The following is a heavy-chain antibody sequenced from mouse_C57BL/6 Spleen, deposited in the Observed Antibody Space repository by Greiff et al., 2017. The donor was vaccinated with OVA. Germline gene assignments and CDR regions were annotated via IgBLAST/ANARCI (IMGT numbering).Heavy chain of an antibody. D-gene: IGHD2-2*01. CDR1: GYTFTNYW. Sequence: VQLQESGAELVRPGTSVKMSCKASGYTFTNYWIGWAKQRPGHGLEWIGDIYPGGGYTNYNEKFKGKATLTADKSSSTAYMQFSSLTSEDSAIYYCARGGYDGGYFDVWGTGTTVTVSS. CDR3: ARGGYDGGYFDV. CDR2: IYPGGGYT. J-gene: IGHJ1*03. V-gene: IGHV1-63*01.